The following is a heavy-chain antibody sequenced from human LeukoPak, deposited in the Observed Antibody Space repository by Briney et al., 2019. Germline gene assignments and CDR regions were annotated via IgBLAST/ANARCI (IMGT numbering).Heavy chain of an antibody. CDR1: GGSISNYY. D-gene: IGHD2-8*01. V-gene: IGHV4-59*08. J-gene: IGHJ4*02. CDR2: IYYSGST. Sequence: PSETLSLTCTVSGGSISNYYWIWIRRPPEKGLEWIGNIYYSGSTNYNPSLESRVALSIDTSKNQFSLKLSSVAAADTAVYYCARQVFESGPLHYWGQGTLVTVSS. CDR3: ARQVFESGPLHY.